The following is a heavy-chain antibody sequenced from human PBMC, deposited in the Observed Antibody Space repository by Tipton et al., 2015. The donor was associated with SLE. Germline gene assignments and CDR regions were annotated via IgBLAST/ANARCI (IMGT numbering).Heavy chain of an antibody. Sequence: TLSLTCTVSGGSISSHYWSWIRQPPGKGLEWIGYIYYSGSTNYNPSLKSRVTISVDTPKNQFSLKLSSVTAADTAVYYCAREGYYDNSGYYPLFDSWGQGILVTVSS. J-gene: IGHJ4*01. D-gene: IGHD3-22*01. V-gene: IGHV4-59*11. CDR2: IYYSGST. CDR1: GGSISSHY. CDR3: AREGYYDNSGYYPLFDS.